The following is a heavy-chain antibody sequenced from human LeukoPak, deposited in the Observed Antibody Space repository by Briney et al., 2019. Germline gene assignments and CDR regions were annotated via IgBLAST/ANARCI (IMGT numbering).Heavy chain of an antibody. V-gene: IGHV1-69*05. D-gene: IGHD2-21*02. CDR3: ARGVLYCGGDCYPTYFDY. CDR1: GRTVSSYA. J-gene: IGHJ4*02. Sequence: ASVKVSCKASGRTVSSYAISWVRQAPGQGLEWMGGIIPIFGTANYAQKFQGRVTITTDESTSTAYMELSSLRSEDTAVYYCARGVLYCGGDCYPTYFDYWGQGTLVTVSS. CDR2: IIPIFGTA.